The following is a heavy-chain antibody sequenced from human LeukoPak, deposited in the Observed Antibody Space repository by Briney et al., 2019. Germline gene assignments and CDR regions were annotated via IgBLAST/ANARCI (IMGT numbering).Heavy chain of an antibody. CDR1: GFTFSSYS. D-gene: IGHD3-22*01. CDR3: ARGPRFAIRMIVVVTKGHFDS. J-gene: IGHJ4*02. V-gene: IGHV3-30*03. CDR2: ISYDGNNK. Sequence: GGSLRLSCAASGFTFSSYSMNWVRQAPGKGLEWVAAISYDGNNKYYTDSVKGRFTISRDNSKNTLYLQMNSLRAEDTAVYYCARGPRFAIRMIVVVTKGHFDSWGQGTLVTVSS.